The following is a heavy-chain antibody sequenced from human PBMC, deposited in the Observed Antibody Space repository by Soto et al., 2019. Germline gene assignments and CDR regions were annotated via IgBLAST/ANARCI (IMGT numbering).Heavy chain of an antibody. J-gene: IGHJ4*02. Sequence: GGSLRLSCAASGFTFSSYAMSWVRQAPGKGLEWVSAISGSGGSTYYADSVKGRFTISRDNSKNTLYLQMNSLRAEDTAVYYCAKDGVHYDFWSGYYGYYFDYWGQGTLVTVSS. CDR3: AKDGVHYDFWSGYYGYYFDY. V-gene: IGHV3-23*01. CDR2: ISGSGGST. CDR1: GFTFSSYA. D-gene: IGHD3-3*01.